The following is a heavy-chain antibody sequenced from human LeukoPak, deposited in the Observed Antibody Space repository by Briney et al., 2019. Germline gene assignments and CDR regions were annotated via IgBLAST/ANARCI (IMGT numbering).Heavy chain of an antibody. CDR3: AVTYYDFWSGLSFDY. D-gene: IGHD3-3*01. V-gene: IGHV1-69*13. J-gene: IGHJ4*02. CDR2: IIPIFGTA. Sequence: SVKVSCKASGVTFNSYAISWVRQAPGQGLEWMGGIIPIFGTANYAQKFQGRVTITADESTSTAYMELSSLRSEDTAVYYCAVTYYDFWSGLSFDYWGQGTLVTVSS. CDR1: GVTFNSYA.